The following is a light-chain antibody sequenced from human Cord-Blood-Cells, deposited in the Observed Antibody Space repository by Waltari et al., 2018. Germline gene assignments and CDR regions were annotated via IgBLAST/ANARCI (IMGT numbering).Light chain of an antibody. CDR1: SSDVGGYNY. CDR2: DVS. Sequence: QSALPQPASVSGSPGQSITISCTGTSSDVGGYNYVSWYQQHPGKAPKLMIYDVSNRPSGVANRFSCSKSGNTASLTISGLQAEDEADYYCSSYTSSSTWVFGGGTKLTVL. V-gene: IGLV2-14*03. CDR3: SSYTSSSTWV. J-gene: IGLJ3*02.